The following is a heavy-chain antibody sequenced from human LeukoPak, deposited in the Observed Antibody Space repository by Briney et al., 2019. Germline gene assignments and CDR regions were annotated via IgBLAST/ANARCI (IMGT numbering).Heavy chain of an antibody. CDR2: INPSGGST. J-gene: IGHJ5*02. V-gene: IGHV1-46*01. Sequence: ASVKVSCKASGYTFTSYYMHWVRQAPGQGLEWMGIINPSGGSTSYAQKFQGRVTMTRDMSTSTVYMELSSLRSEDTAVYYCARGAGPSYCGGDCLAFDPWGQGTLSPSPQ. D-gene: IGHD2-21*02. CDR1: GYTFTSYY. CDR3: ARGAGPSYCGGDCLAFDP.